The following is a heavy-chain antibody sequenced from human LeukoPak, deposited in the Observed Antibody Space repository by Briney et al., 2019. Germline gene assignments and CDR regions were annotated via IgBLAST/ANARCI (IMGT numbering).Heavy chain of an antibody. CDR2: IWYDGNDK. CDR1: GFTFSSCG. V-gene: IGHV3-30*02. J-gene: IGHJ5*02. D-gene: IGHD5-24*01. Sequence: PGGSLRLSCAASGFTFSSCGMHWVRQAPGKGLEWVAFIWYDGNDKYYPDSVKGRFAISRDNSKNTLYLQMNSLRSEDTAVYYCARGFYTYDQWGQGTLVTVSS. CDR3: ARGFYTYDQ.